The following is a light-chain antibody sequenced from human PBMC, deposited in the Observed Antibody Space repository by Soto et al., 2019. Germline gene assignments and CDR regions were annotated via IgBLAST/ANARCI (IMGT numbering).Light chain of an antibody. CDR1: QSVDTW. CDR2: KVS. J-gene: IGKJ1*01. V-gene: IGKV1-5*03. CDR3: QQYKRSWT. Sequence: DIQTTQSPSTLSASVGDRVTITCRASQSVDTWLAWYQQKPGKAPKVLVSKVSNLESGVPSRFSGSGSGTEFTLTIRSLQPDDFATYYCQQYKRSWTFGQGTRVDI.